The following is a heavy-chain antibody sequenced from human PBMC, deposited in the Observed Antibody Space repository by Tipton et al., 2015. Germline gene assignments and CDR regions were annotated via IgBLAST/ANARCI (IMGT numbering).Heavy chain of an antibody. V-gene: IGHV6-1*01. D-gene: IGHD6-13*01. CDR2: TYYRSNWNN. Sequence: LRLSCAISGDSVSSNSAAWNWIRQSPSRGLEWLGRTYYRSNWNNDYAVSVKSRITITPDTSKNQFTLHLNSVTPDDTAMYYCARGAQHSTWSWGQGTLVTVSS. CDR1: GDSVSSNSAA. J-gene: IGHJ5*02. CDR3: ARGAQHSTWS.